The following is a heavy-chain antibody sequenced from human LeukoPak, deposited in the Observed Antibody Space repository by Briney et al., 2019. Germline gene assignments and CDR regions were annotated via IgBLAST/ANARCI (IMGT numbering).Heavy chain of an antibody. CDR3: ARDYHYDSSGYYLTTAFDI. V-gene: IGHV1-18*01. J-gene: IGHJ3*02. D-gene: IGHD3-22*01. Sequence: ASVKVSCKASGYTFTSYGISWVRQAPGQGLEWMGWISAYNGNTNYAQKLQGRVTMTTDTSTSTAYMELRSLRSDDTAVYYCARDYHYDSSGYYLTTAFDIWGQGTMVTVSS. CDR1: GYTFTSYG. CDR2: ISAYNGNT.